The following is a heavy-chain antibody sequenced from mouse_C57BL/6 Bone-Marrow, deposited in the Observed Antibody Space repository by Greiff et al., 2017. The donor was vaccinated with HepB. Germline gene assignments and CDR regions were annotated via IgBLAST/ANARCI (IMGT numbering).Heavy chain of an antibody. V-gene: IGHV1-52*01. J-gene: IGHJ2*01. CDR1: GYTFTSYW. D-gene: IGHD1-1*01. CDR3: ARYYGSRYYFDY. Sequence: QVQLKQSGAELVRPGSSVKLSCKASGYTFTSYWMHWVKQRPIQGLEWIGNIDPSDSETHYNQKFKDKATLTVDKSSSTAYMQLSSLTSEDSAVYYCARYYGSRYYFDYWGQGTTLTVSS. CDR2: IDPSDSET.